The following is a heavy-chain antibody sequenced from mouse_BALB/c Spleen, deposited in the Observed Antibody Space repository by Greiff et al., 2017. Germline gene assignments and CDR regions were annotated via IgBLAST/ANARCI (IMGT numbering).Heavy chain of an antibody. CDR3: ARGNGSSYAFAY. Sequence: VKLMESGAELVRPGVSVKISCKGSGYTFTDYAMHWVKQSHAKSLEWIGVISTYYGDASYNQKFKGKATMTVDKSSSTAYMELARLTSEDSAIYYCARGNGSSYAFAYWGQGTLVTVSA. D-gene: IGHD1-1*01. CDR2: ISTYYGDA. J-gene: IGHJ3*01. CDR1: GYTFTDYA. V-gene: IGHV1S137*01.